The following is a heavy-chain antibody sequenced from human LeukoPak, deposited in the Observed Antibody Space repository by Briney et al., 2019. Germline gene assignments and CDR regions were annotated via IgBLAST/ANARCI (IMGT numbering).Heavy chain of an antibody. D-gene: IGHD3-22*01. CDR2: ISSSSSYI. CDR3: ARDVHYYDSSGYSFDY. V-gene: IGHV3-21*01. Sequence: KTGGSLRLSCAASGFTFSSYSMNWVRQAPGKGLEWVSSISSSSSYIYYADSVKGRFTISRDNAKNSLYLQMNSLRAEDTAVYYCARDVHYYDSSGYSFDYWGQGTLVTVSS. J-gene: IGHJ4*02. CDR1: GFTFSSYS.